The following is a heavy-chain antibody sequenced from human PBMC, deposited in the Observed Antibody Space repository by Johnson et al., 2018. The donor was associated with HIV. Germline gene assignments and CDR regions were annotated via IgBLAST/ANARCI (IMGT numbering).Heavy chain of an antibody. CDR2: IGTIGDT. CDR1: GFTFSDHD. CDR3: ARGRPGGPNLLDAAGNDAFDI. J-gene: IGHJ3*02. Sequence: VQLVESGGGVVRPGGSLRLSCAASGFTFSDHDMHWVRQTEGIGLEWVSAIGTIGDTHYHGSVKGRFTISRENATNFLYLQMNSLAAGDTAVYYCARGRPGGPNLLDAAGNDAFDIWGQGTMVTVSS. D-gene: IGHD6-13*01. V-gene: IGHV3-13*01.